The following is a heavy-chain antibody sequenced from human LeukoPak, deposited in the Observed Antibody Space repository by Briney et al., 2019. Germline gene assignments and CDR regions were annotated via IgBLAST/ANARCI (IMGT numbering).Heavy chain of an antibody. CDR2: IWFDGSNK. CDR1: GFTFSNHG. J-gene: IGHJ4*02. CDR3: ARQLTLGNFDY. D-gene: IGHD1-14*01. Sequence: PGGSLRLSCAAYGFTFSNHGMHWVRQAPGKGLEWVALIWFDGSNKYYTDSVKGRFTISRDNSKNTVYLQMNSLRAEDTAVYYCARQLTLGNFDYWGQGTLVTVSS. V-gene: IGHV3-33*01.